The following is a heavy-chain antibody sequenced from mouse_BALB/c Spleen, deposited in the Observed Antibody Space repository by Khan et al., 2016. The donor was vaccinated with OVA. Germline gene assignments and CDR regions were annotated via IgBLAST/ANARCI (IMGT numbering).Heavy chain of an antibody. V-gene: IGHV5-6-3*01. D-gene: IGHD2-3*01. CDR2: INSNGGST. CDR1: GFTFGNYG. J-gene: IGHJ2*01. Sequence: EVELVESGGGLVQPGGSLKLSCAASGFTFGNYGMSWVRQTPDKRLELVATINSNGGSTYYPDSVKGRFTISRDHGKNTLYLQMSSLKSEDTAMYYCSRDGYYETYFDYWGQGTTLTVSS. CDR3: SRDGYYETYFDY.